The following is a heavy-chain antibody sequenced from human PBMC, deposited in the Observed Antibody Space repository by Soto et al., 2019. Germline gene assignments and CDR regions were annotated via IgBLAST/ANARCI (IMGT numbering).Heavy chain of an antibody. CDR1: GFTFSSYA. CDR3: AKKRGPPIVVVPAAYYYYYGMDV. CDR2: ISGSGGST. V-gene: IGHV3-23*01. J-gene: IGHJ6*02. Sequence: PGGSLRLSCAASGFTFSSYAMSWVRQAPGKGLEWVSAISGSGGSTYYADSVKGRFSISRDNSKNTLYLQMNSLRAEDTAVYYCAKKRGPPIVVVPAAYYYYYGMDVWGQGTTVTVSS. D-gene: IGHD2-2*01.